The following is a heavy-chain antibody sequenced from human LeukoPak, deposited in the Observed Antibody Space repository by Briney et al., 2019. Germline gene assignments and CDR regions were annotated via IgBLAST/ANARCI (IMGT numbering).Heavy chain of an antibody. CDR1: GYTFTSYY. Sequence: ASVKVSCKASGYTFTSYYMHWVRQAPGQGVEWRGWISAYSGNTNYAQKLQGRVTMTTDTYTSTAYIEPRSLRSDDRAVYYCARVSAAAGWSYYYYYYYMDVWGKGTTVTVSS. CDR3: ARVSAAAGWSYYYYYYYMDV. J-gene: IGHJ6*03. V-gene: IGHV1-18*04. D-gene: IGHD6-13*01. CDR2: ISAYSGNT.